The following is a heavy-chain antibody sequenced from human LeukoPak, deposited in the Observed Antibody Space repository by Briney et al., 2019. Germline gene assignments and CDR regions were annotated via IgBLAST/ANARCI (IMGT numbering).Heavy chain of an antibody. CDR1: GFTFSSYS. V-gene: IGHV3-48*01. J-gene: IGHJ4*02. CDR2: ISSSSSTI. CDR3: ARGQGGYCSGGSCYPPGY. D-gene: IGHD2-15*01. Sequence: GALRLSCAASGFTFSSYSMNWVRQAPGKGLEWVSYISSSSSTIYYADSVKGRFTISRDNAKNSLYLQMNSLRAEDTALYYCARGQGGYCSGGSCYPPGYWGQGTLVTVSS.